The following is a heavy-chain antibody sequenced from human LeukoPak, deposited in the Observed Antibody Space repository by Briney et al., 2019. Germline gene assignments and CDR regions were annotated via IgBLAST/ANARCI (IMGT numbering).Heavy chain of an antibody. J-gene: IGHJ5*02. CDR3: ARNGWMTTVITDWFDP. D-gene: IGHD4-17*01. V-gene: IGHV4-4*02. CDR2: IYHSGNT. Sequence: SGTLSLTCAVSGGSINSSNWWSWVRQPPGKGLEWIGEIYHSGNTNYNPSLKSRVTISLDKSKNQFSLKLSSVTAADTAVYYCARNGWMTTVITDWFDPWGQGTLVTVSS. CDR1: GGSINSSNW.